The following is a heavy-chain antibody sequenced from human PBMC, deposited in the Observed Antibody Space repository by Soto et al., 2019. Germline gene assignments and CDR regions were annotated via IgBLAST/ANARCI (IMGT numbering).Heavy chain of an antibody. CDR2: FDPEDGET. D-gene: IGHD6-19*01. Sequence: ASVKVSCKVSGYTLTELSMHWVRQAPGKGLEWMGGFDPEDGETIYAQKFQGRVTMTEDTSTDTAYMELSSLRSEDTAVYYCATPIAVAGTNDIWGQGTLVTVSS. V-gene: IGHV1-24*01. J-gene: IGHJ4*02. CDR1: GYTLTELS. CDR3: ATPIAVAGTNDI.